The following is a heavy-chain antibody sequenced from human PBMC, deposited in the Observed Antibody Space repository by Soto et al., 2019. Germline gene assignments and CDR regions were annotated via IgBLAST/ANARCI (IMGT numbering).Heavy chain of an antibody. CDR3: ARLQYTVYTGIDV. CDR1: GGSINNYY. CDR2: VSYSGST. V-gene: IGHV4-59*03. D-gene: IGHD4-17*01. Sequence: SSETLSLTCTGSGGSINNYYWNWIRQPQGKGLGWIGYVSYSGSTNYNPSLKSRVNMLVDKSKNQFSLNLTSVTDADTAVYYCARLQYTVYTGIDVWGQGTMVTVSS. J-gene: IGHJ6*02.